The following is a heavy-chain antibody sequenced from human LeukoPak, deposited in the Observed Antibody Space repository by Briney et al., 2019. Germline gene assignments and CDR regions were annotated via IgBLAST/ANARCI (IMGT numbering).Heavy chain of an antibody. Sequence: GGSLRLSCAASGFTFSNAWMGWVRQAPGKGLEWVSAISGSGGSTYYADSVKGRFTISRDNSKNTLYLQMNSLRAEDTAVYYCASMVRGVTFYYYYYMDVWGKGTTVTVSS. CDR3: ASMVRGVTFYYYYYMDV. V-gene: IGHV3-23*01. J-gene: IGHJ6*03. CDR1: GFTFSNAW. CDR2: ISGSGGST. D-gene: IGHD3-10*01.